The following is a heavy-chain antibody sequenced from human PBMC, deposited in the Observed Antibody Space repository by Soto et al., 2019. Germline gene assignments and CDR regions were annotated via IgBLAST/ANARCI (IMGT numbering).Heavy chain of an antibody. CDR1: GYTFTSYD. CDR3: ARGPSPYSGYHYASSNYYYMDV. D-gene: IGHD5-12*01. V-gene: IGHV1-8*01. Sequence: QVQLVQSGAEVKKPGASVKVSCKASGYTFTSYDINWVRQATGQGLEWMGWMNPNSGNTGYAQKFQGRVTMTRNTSISTAYMELSSLRSEDTAVYYCARGPSPYSGYHYASSNYYYMDVWGKGTTVTVSS. J-gene: IGHJ6*03. CDR2: MNPNSGNT.